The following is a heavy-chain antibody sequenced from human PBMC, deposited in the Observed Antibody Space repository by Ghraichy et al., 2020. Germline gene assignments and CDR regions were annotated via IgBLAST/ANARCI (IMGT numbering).Heavy chain of an antibody. D-gene: IGHD6-13*01. V-gene: IGHV3-43*02. CDR3: ATQRGSRWYGGGDF. CDR2: ISVDGDST. J-gene: IGHJ4*01. CDR1: GFNFDDFA. Sequence: GGSLRLSCVASGFNFDDFAMHWVRQPPGKGLEWISLISVDGDSTFYVDSVKGRFTISRDNSKNSLYLQLHSVTPEDTALYFCATQRGSRWYGGGDFWGQGNLVTVSS.